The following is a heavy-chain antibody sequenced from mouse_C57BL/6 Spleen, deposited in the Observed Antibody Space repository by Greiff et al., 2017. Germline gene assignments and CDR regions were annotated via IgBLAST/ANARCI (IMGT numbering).Heavy chain of an antibody. V-gene: IGHV1-61*01. CDR2: IYPSDSET. CDR1: GYTFTSYW. Sequence: QVQLQQPGAELVRPGSSVKLSCKASGYTFTSYWMDWVKQRPGQGLEWIGNIYPSDSETHYNQKFKGKATLTVDKSSSTAYMQLSSLTSEDSAVYYCARGDYDYDWYFDVWGTGTTVTVSS. J-gene: IGHJ1*03. CDR3: ARGDYDYDWYFDV. D-gene: IGHD2-4*01.